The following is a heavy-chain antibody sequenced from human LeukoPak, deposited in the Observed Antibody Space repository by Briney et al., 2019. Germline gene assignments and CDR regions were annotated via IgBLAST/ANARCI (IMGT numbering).Heavy chain of an antibody. D-gene: IGHD6-13*01. CDR2: ISYDGSNK. J-gene: IGHJ4*02. Sequence: PGGSLRLSCAASGFTFSSYGMHWVRQAPGKGLEWVAVISYDGSNKYYADSVKGRFTTSRDNSKNTLYLQMNSLRAEDTAVYYCAKETSGYSSSWYVIGPSYYFDYWGQGTLVTVSS. V-gene: IGHV3-30*18. CDR3: AKETSGYSSSWYVIGPSYYFDY. CDR1: GFTFSSYG.